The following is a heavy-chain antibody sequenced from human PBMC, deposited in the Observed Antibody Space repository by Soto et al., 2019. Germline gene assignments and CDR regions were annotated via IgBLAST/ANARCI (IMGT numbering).Heavy chain of an antibody. D-gene: IGHD6-13*01. Sequence: EVPLLESGGGLVQPGGSLRLSCAASGFTFSSYAMSWVRQAPGKGLEWVSAISGSGVNTYYADSVKGRFTISRDNSKNTLYLQMNSLRAEDTAVYYCAKDHPVGAATGTFVYWGQGTLVTVSS. CDR1: GFTFSSYA. CDR3: AKDHPVGAATGTFVY. J-gene: IGHJ4*02. CDR2: ISGSGVNT. V-gene: IGHV3-23*01.